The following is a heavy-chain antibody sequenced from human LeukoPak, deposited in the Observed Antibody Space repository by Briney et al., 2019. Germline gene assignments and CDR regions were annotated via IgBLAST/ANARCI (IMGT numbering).Heavy chain of an antibody. D-gene: IGHD2-2*01. CDR1: GGSISSYY. CDR2: IYYSGST. CDR3: ARHEPGYCSSTSCYGQWLRTDAFDI. V-gene: IGHV4-59*08. J-gene: IGHJ3*02. Sequence: SETLSLTCTVSGGSISSYYWSWIRQPPGKGLEWIGYIYYSGSTNYNPSLKSRVTISVDTSKNQFSLKLSSVTAADTAVYYCARHEPGYCSSTSCYGQWLRTDAFDIWGQGTMVTVSS.